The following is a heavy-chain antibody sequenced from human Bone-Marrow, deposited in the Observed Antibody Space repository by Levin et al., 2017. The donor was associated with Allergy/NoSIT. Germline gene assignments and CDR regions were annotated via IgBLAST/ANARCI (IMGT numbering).Heavy chain of an antibody. Sequence: SCAVYGGSFSGYYWSWIRQPPGKGLEWIGEINHSGSTNYNPSLKSRVTISVDTSKNQFSLKLSSVTAADTAVYYGARGGILLWFGETDIWGQGTMVTVSS. J-gene: IGHJ3*02. CDR2: INHSGST. CDR3: ARGGILLWFGETDI. CDR1: GGSFSGYY. V-gene: IGHV4-34*01. D-gene: IGHD3-10*01.